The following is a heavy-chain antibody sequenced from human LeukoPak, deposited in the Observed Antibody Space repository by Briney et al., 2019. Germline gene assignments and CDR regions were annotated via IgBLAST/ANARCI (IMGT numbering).Heavy chain of an antibody. V-gene: IGHV3-30*19. D-gene: IGHD3-3*01. CDR1: GFTFSSYG. J-gene: IGHJ6*02. Sequence: PGRSLRLSCAASGFTFSSYGMHWVRQAPGKGLEWVAVISYDGSNKYYADSVKGRFTISRDNSKNTLYLQMNSLRAEDTAVYYCARSRPRYYDFWSGYYTWYYYGMDVWGQGTTVTVSS. CDR2: ISYDGSNK. CDR3: ARSRPRYYDFWSGYYTWYYYGMDV.